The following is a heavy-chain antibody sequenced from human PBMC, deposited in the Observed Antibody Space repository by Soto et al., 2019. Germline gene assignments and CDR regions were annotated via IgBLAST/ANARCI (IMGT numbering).Heavy chain of an antibody. D-gene: IGHD2-15*01. V-gene: IGHV1-69*12. CDR1: GGTFSSYA. Sequence: QVQLVQSGAEVKKPGSSVKVSCKASGGTFSSYAISWVRQAPGQGLEWMGGIIPIFGTANYAQKFQGRVTITADESTSTAYMELSSLRSEDTAVYYCARDPPRYCSGGSCPNWFDPWGQGTLVTVSS. CDR3: ARDPPRYCSGGSCPNWFDP. CDR2: IIPIFGTA. J-gene: IGHJ5*02.